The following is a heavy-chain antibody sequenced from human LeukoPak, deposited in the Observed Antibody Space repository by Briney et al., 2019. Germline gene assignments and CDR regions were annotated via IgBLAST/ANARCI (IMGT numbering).Heavy chain of an antibody. J-gene: IGHJ3*02. CDR1: GGPFSGYY. Sequence: SETLSLTCAVYGGPFSGYYWSWIRQPPGKGLEWIGEINHSGSTNYNPSLKSRVTISVDTSKNQFSLKLSSVTAADTAVYYCARGSPHDAFDIWGQGTMVTVSS. V-gene: IGHV4-34*01. CDR3: ARGSPHDAFDI. CDR2: INHSGST.